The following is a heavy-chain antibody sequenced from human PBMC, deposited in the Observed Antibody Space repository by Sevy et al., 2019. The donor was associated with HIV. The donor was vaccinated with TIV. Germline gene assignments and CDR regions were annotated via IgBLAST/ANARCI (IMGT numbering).Heavy chain of an antibody. Sequence: SETLSLTCAVYGGSFSGYYWSWIRQPPGKALEWIGEIYHSGSTNYNPSLKSRVTISVDTSKNQFSLKLSSVTAADTAGYYCARVLYYDSSGYYYSVLIDDWGQGTLVTVSS. D-gene: IGHD3-22*01. V-gene: IGHV4-34*01. CDR2: IYHSGST. CDR1: GGSFSGYY. CDR3: ARVLYYDSSGYYYSVLIDD. J-gene: IGHJ4*02.